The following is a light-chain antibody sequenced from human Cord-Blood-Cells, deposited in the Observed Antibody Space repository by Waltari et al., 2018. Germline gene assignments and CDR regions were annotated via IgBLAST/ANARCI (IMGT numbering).Light chain of an antibody. Sequence: QSALTQPASVSGSPGQSITISCTGTSGDVGRYNLVPWYQQHPGKAPKLMIYEGSKRPSGVSNRFSGSKSGNTASLTISGLQAEDEADYYCCSYAGSSTFYVFGTGTKVTVL. CDR3: CSYAGSSTFYV. J-gene: IGLJ1*01. CDR2: EGS. V-gene: IGLV2-23*01. CDR1: SGDVGRYNL.